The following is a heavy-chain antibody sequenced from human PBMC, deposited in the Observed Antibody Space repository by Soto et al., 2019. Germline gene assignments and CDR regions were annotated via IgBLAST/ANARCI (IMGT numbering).Heavy chain of an antibody. D-gene: IGHD4-17*01. J-gene: IGHJ6*02. CDR3: AKDFTPWFGDYFYYYYGMDV. Sequence: GGSLRLSCAAAGFTFSSYGMRWVRQAPGTGLEWVAVMSYDGSKYYADTVKGRFTISRDNSKNTLYLQINSLRPEDTAVYYCAKDFTPWFGDYFYYYYGMDVWGQGTTVTVSS. V-gene: IGHV3-30*18. CDR2: MSYDGSK. CDR1: GFTFSSYG.